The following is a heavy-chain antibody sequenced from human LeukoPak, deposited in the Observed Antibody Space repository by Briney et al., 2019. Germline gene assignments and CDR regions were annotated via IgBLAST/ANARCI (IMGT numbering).Heavy chain of an antibody. V-gene: IGHV1-8*01. Sequence: EASVKVSCKASGYTFTSYDISWVRQATGQGLEWMGWMNPISGNTGYAQKFQGRVTMTRSTSISTAYMELSSLRSEDTAVYYCARPYCGGGDCLRYFDLWGRGTLITVSS. CDR3: ARPYCGGGDCLRYFDL. CDR2: MNPISGNT. J-gene: IGHJ2*01. CDR1: GYTFTSYD. D-gene: IGHD2-21*01.